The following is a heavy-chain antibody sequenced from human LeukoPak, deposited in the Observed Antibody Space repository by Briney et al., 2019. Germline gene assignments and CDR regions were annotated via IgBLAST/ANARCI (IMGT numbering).Heavy chain of an antibody. Sequence: GGSLRLSCAASGFTFSSCWMSWVRQAPGKGLEWVANIKQDGSDKYYVDSVKGRFTISRDNAKNSLYLQINSLRAEDTAVYYCARKTVVGSYFDYWGQGTLVTVSS. V-gene: IGHV3-7*03. CDR2: IKQDGSDK. CDR1: GFTFSSCW. J-gene: IGHJ4*02. CDR3: ARKTVVGSYFDY. D-gene: IGHD4-23*01.